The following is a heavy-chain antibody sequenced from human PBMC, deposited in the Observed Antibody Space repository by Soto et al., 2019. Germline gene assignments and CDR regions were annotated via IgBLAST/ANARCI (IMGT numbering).Heavy chain of an antibody. J-gene: IGHJ5*02. Sequence: PGGSLRLSCAGSGFTFSSYGMHWVRQAPGKGLEWVAVISYDVSDKYYGDSVKGRFTISRDDSKNTLYLQMNSLRVEDTAIYYCAKTAGYDYVWGSSGLDPWGQGTPVSVSS. CDR3: AKTAGYDYVWGSSGLDP. CDR1: GFTFSSYG. CDR2: ISYDVSDK. V-gene: IGHV3-30*18. D-gene: IGHD3-16*01.